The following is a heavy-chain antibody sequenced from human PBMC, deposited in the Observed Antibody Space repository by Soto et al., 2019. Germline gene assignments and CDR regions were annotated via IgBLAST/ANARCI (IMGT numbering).Heavy chain of an antibody. V-gene: IGHV3-23*01. J-gene: IGHJ4*02. CDR1: GFTFSSYA. D-gene: IGHD3-22*01. CDR2: ISGSGGST. CDR3: AKIHYYDSSGPTVYYFDY. Sequence: PGGSLRLSCAASGFTFSSYAMSWVRQAPGKGLEWVSAISGSGGSTYYADSVKGRFTISRDNSKNTLYLQMNSLRAEDTAVYYCAKIHYYDSSGPTVYYFDYWGQGTLVTVSS.